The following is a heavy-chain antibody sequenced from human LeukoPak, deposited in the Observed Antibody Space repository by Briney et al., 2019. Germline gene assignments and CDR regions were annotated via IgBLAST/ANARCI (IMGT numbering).Heavy chain of an antibody. CDR2: ISGSGGST. Sequence: GGSLRLSCAASGFTFSSYAMSWVRQAPGKGLEWVSAISGSGGSTYYADSVKGRFTISRDNSKNTLYLQMNSLRAEDTAVYYCAKVLIGIAAAGSWYFDLWGRGTLVTVSS. CDR3: AKVLIGIAAAGSWYFDL. CDR1: GFTFSSYA. D-gene: IGHD6-25*01. J-gene: IGHJ2*01. V-gene: IGHV3-23*01.